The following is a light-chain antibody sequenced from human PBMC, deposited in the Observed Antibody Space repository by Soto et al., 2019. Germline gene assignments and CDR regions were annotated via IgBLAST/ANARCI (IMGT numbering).Light chain of an antibody. CDR3: QQYNRYSLT. CDR1: ESLIGW. V-gene: IGKV1-5*01. Sequence: IQLSQSPSTLSSSVGDTLTISWLASESLIGWLAWYQQRPGSAPKLLSYDASSLEGGVPSRFTGDGSGTEFTLTISSLQPDDFETYYCQQYNRYSLTFGQGTRLEIK. J-gene: IGKJ5*01. CDR2: DAS.